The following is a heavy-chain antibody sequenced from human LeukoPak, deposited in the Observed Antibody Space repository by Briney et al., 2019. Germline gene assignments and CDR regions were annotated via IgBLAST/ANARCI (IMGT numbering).Heavy chain of an antibody. V-gene: IGHV1-46*01. CDR2: INPSGGST. Sequence: ASVKVSCKASGYTFTSYYMHWVRQAPGQGLEWMGIINPSGGSTSYAQKFQGRVTMTRDTSTSTVYMELSSLRSENTAVYYCARVGGGFWFDPWGQGTLVTVSS. J-gene: IGHJ5*02. D-gene: IGHD3-3*01. CDR1: GYTFTSYY. CDR3: ARVGGGFWFDP.